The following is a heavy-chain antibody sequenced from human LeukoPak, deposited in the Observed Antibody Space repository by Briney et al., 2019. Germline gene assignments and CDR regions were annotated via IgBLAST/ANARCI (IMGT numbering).Heavy chain of an antibody. V-gene: IGHV3-49*03. Sequence: PGGSLRLSCTASGFTFGDYAMSWFRQAPGKGLEWVGFIRGKAYGWTTEYAASVKGRFTISRDDSKRIAYLQMNSLKTEDTAVYYCTRDRGRDSSSWYSHDAFDIWGQGTMVAVSS. J-gene: IGHJ3*02. CDR2: IRGKAYGWTT. D-gene: IGHD6-13*01. CDR3: TRDRGRDSSSWYSHDAFDI. CDR1: GFTFGDYA.